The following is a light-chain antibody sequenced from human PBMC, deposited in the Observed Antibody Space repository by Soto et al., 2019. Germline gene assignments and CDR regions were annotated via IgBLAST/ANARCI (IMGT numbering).Light chain of an antibody. CDR1: QTISTW. CDR2: KAS. V-gene: IGKV1-5*03. Sequence: DIQMTQSPSTLSASVGDRVTITCRASQTISTWLAWYQQKPGRAPKLLIYKASSLESGVPSRFSGSGYGTYFTLTISRLQHDDFATYYCQQYNSYWTFGQGTKVEIK. J-gene: IGKJ1*01. CDR3: QQYNSYWT.